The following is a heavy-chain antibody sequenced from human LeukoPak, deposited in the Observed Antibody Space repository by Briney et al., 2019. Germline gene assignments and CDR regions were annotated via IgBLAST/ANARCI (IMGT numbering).Heavy chain of an antibody. J-gene: IGHJ6*04. V-gene: IGHV4-34*01. CDR2: INHSGST. Sequence: SETLSLTCAVYGGSLSGYYWSWIRQPPGKGLEWIREINHSGSTNYNPSLKSRVTISVDTSKNQSSLKLSSVTAADTAVYYCARGGKKLAQYGMDVWGKGTTVTVSS. CDR3: ARGGKKLAQYGMDV. D-gene: IGHD6-6*01. CDR1: GGSLSGYY.